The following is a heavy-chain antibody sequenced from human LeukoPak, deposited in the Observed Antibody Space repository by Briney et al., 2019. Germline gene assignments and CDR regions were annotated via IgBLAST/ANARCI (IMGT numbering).Heavy chain of an antibody. CDR2: IYPGDSDT. Sequence: GESLKISCQGSGYSFTSYWIGWVRQLPGKGLEWMGIIYPGDSDTRYSPSFQGQVTISADKSISTAYLQWSSLKASDSAMYYCARHYCSSTNCYRYYYGLDVWGQGTTVTVSS. D-gene: IGHD2-2*02. V-gene: IGHV5-51*01. J-gene: IGHJ6*02. CDR1: GYSFTSYW. CDR3: ARHYCSSTNCYRYYYGLDV.